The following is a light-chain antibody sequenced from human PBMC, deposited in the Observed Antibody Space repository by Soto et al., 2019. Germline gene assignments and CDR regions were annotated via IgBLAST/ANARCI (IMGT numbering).Light chain of an antibody. V-gene: IGKV1-5*03. CDR1: QTISSW. Sequence: QYISSVSGWEGVWVSVVGGASQTISSWLAWYQQKPGQAPKLLIYKASSLESSVPARDGVSGSWAVSTFTISGFQPEECATYICQQYSSYPLTVGGGAKVDIK. CDR2: KAS. CDR3: QQYSSYPLT. J-gene: IGKJ4*01.